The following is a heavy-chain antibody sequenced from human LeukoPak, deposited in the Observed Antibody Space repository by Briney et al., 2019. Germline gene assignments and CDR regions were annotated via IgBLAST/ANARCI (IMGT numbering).Heavy chain of an antibody. V-gene: IGHV4-38-2*01. D-gene: IGHD3-9*01. CDR2: IYHSGST. J-gene: IGHJ3*02. Sequence: SETLSLTCAVSGYSISSGYYWGWIRQPPGKGLEWIGSIYHSGSTYYNPSLKSRVTISVDTSKNQFSLKLSSATAADTAVYYCARLRELRYFDWLLLFDAFDIWGQGTMVTVSS. CDR1: GYSISSGYY. CDR3: ARLRELRYFDWLLLFDAFDI.